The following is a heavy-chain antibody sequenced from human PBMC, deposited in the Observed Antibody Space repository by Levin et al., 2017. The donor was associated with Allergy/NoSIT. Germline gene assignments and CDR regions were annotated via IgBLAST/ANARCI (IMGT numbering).Heavy chain of an antibody. V-gene: IGHV1-2*06. D-gene: IGHD1-26*01. CDR3: ATTVVPNFYYYYVDV. CDR2: SNPHSGGT. Sequence: GESLKISCKASGFSVSGYYMHWVRQAPGQGLEWMGRSNPHSGGTNYAQKFRDRVTMTRDACGSTAYMELKRLTSDDTAMYYCATTVVPNFYYYYVDVWGEGTTVTVSS. J-gene: IGHJ6*03. CDR1: GFSVSGYY.